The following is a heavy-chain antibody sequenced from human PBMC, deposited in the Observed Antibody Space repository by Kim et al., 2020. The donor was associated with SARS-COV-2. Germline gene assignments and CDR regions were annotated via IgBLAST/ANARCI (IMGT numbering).Heavy chain of an antibody. CDR3: ARVDDYNDSSGYFYKRHGGYWFDP. V-gene: IGHV1-69*04. CDR2: IIPMIGIA. Sequence: SVKVSCKASGGTFSSYAISWVRQAPGQGLEWMGRIIPMIGIANYAQKFQGRVTITADKSTSTAYMELSSLRSDDTAVYYCARVDDYNDSSGYFYKRHGGYWFDPWGQGTLVTVSS. D-gene: IGHD3-22*01. J-gene: IGHJ5*02. CDR1: GGTFSSYA.